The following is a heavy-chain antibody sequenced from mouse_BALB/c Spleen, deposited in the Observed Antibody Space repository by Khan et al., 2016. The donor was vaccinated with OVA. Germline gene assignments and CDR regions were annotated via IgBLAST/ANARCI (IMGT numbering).Heavy chain of an antibody. CDR3: ARDYNYDDGLAY. J-gene: IGHJ3*01. V-gene: IGHV2-2*02. D-gene: IGHD2-12*01. Sequence: QVRLQQSGPGLVQPSQTLSITCTVSGFSLTTYGVYWVRQPPGKGLVWLGVIWSGGSTDYNAAFISRLIINMASYKSKVFFKMNSLQVNDTDIYYCARDYNYDDGLAYWGQGTLVTVSA. CDR2: IWSGGST. CDR1: GFSLTTYG.